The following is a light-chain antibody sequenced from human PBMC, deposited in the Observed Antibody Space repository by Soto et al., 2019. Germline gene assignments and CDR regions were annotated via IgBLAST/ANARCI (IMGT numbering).Light chain of an antibody. CDR1: QALNTR. J-gene: IGKJ1*01. V-gene: IGKV3-11*01. CDR3: HQRQSWPRT. CDR2: LTS. Sequence: EIVLTQSPATLSAFPGDRVTLSCRASQALNTRLAWCQHKPGQAPRLLIYLTSNRAAGVPARFSAWGSETDSTLTISDVEPEDFAVYYCHQRQSWPRTFGQGTKVEIK.